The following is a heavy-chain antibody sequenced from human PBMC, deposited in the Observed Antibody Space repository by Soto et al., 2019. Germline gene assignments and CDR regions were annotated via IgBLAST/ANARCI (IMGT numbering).Heavy chain of an antibody. Sequence: ASVKVSCKASGYTFTSYGISWVRQAPGQGLEWMGWISAYNGNTNYAQKLQGRDTMTTDTSTSTAYMELRSLRSDDTAVYYCAIDILRRPSSSSRIAVAGRGLDYWGQGTLVTVSS. CDR2: ISAYNGNT. D-gene: IGHD6-19*01. CDR3: AIDILRRPSSSSRIAVAGRGLDY. V-gene: IGHV1-18*01. J-gene: IGHJ4*02. CDR1: GYTFTSYG.